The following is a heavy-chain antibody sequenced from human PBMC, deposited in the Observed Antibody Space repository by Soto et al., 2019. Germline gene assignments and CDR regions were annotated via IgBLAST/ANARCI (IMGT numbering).Heavy chain of an antibody. CDR3: ARSSITPRLFMYPFDY. V-gene: IGHV4-39*01. D-gene: IGHD6-6*01. CDR2: IYYDGNT. Sequence: SETLSLTCAVSGGSITSSSHYWGWIRQPPGKGLECIANIYYDGNTYSNPSLKSRVTISLDTSKNQFSLRLNSATAADTAVYYCARSSITPRLFMYPFDYWGQGTLVTVSS. J-gene: IGHJ4*02. CDR1: GGSITSSSHY.